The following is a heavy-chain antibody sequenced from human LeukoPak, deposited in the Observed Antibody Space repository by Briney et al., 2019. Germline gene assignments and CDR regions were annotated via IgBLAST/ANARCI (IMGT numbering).Heavy chain of an antibody. V-gene: IGHV4-39*01. CDR2: IYYSGST. D-gene: IGHD4-23*01. CDR1: GGSISSSSYY. CDR3: ARHLGGGNSDAFDI. Sequence: PSETLSLTCTVSGGSISSSSYYWGWIRQPPGKGLEWIGSIYYSGSTYYNPSLKSRVTISVDTSKNQFSLKLSSVTAADTAVYYCARHLGGGNSDAFDIWGQGTMVTVSS. J-gene: IGHJ3*02.